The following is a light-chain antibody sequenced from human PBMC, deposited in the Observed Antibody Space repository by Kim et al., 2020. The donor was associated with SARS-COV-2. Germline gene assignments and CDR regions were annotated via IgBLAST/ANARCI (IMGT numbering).Light chain of an antibody. Sequence: GQSAAISCTGTSSDIGTYNHVCWYQQHPGKAPKLLIYDVSKRPSGVPDRFSACKSGNTASLTVSGLQAEDEADYYCSSYAGTNNVIFGGGTQLTVL. J-gene: IGLJ2*01. CDR2: DVS. V-gene: IGLV2-8*01. CDR3: SSYAGTNNVI. CDR1: SSDIGTYNH.